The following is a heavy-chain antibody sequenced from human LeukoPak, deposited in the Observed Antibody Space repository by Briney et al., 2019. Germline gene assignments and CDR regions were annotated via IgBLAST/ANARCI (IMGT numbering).Heavy chain of an antibody. CDR3: ARSFLSNWYYFDN. CDR2: IYTSGST. CDR1: GDSISSYY. Sequence: SETLSLTCTVSGDSISSYYWSWIRQPAGKGLEWIGRIYTSGSTNYNPSLKSRVTMSVDTSKNQFSLELNSVSAADTAVYYCARSFLSNWYYFDNWGQGTLVTVSS. D-gene: IGHD6-13*01. V-gene: IGHV4-4*07. J-gene: IGHJ4*02.